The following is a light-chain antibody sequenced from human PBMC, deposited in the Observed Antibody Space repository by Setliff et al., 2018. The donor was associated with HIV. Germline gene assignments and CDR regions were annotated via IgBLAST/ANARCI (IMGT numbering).Light chain of an antibody. Sequence: QSALTQPASVSGSPGQSVTISCTGTSSDVGAYNFVSWYQQHPGRAPKLMIYDVINRNSGVSIRFSGSKSGNAASLTIFGLQAEDEADYYCSSYTTSRQFVFGSGTRSPS. CDR1: SSDVGAYNF. CDR3: SSYTTSRQFV. J-gene: IGLJ1*01. CDR2: DVI. V-gene: IGLV2-14*03.